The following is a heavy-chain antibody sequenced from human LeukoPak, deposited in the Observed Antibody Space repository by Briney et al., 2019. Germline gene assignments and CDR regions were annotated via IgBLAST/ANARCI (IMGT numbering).Heavy chain of an antibody. Sequence: LRASVKVSCKASGYTFTSYYMHWVRQAPGQGLEWMGIINPSGGSTSYAQKFQGRVTMTRDTSTSTVYMELSSLRSEDTAVYYCARDREVLRYFDWSTDYWGQGTLVTVSS. V-gene: IGHV1-46*01. CDR3: ARDREVLRYFDWSTDY. D-gene: IGHD3-9*01. CDR2: INPSGGST. CDR1: GYTFTSYY. J-gene: IGHJ4*02.